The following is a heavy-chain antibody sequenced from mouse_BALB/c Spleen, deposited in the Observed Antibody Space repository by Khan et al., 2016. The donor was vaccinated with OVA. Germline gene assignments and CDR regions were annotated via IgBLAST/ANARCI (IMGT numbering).Heavy chain of an antibody. J-gene: IGHJ1*01. CDR1: GFTFSSFG. D-gene: IGHD2-1*01. V-gene: IGHV5-17*02. Sequence: EVQLQESGGGLVQPGGSRKFSCAASGFTFSSFGMHWVRQAPKKGLEWVAYISSGSSTIYYVDTVKGRFTISRDSPKNTLFLQMTSLRSEDTAMYYCARSGGNFHWYFDVWGAGTSVTVSS. CDR2: ISSGSSTI. CDR3: ARSGGNFHWYFDV.